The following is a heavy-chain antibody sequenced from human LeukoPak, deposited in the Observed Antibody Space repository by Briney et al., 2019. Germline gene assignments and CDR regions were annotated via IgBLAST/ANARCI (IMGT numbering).Heavy chain of an antibody. CDR2: IKQDGSEK. J-gene: IGHJ6*02. Sequence: PGGSLRLSCAASGFTFSSYWMSWVRQAPGKGLEWVANIKQDGSEKYYVDSVKGRFTISRDNAKNSLYLQMNSLRAEDTAVYYCARDGLLWFGEFLYGMDVWGQGTTVTVSS. V-gene: IGHV3-7*01. CDR3: ARDGLLWFGEFLYGMDV. CDR1: GFTFSSYW. D-gene: IGHD3-10*01.